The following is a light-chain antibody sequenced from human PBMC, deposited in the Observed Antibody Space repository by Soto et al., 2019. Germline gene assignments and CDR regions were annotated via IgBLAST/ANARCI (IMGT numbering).Light chain of an antibody. J-gene: IGKJ1*01. Sequence: EIVLTQSPGTLSLSPGDRATLSCRARQSVTGTYLAWYQHKPGQAPRLLIYGESIRATGIPDRFSGSGSGTDFTLTISRLEPEDFAVYCCQQYGSPLWTFGQGTKVEI. CDR1: QSVTGTY. CDR3: QQYGSPLWT. V-gene: IGKV3-20*01. CDR2: GES.